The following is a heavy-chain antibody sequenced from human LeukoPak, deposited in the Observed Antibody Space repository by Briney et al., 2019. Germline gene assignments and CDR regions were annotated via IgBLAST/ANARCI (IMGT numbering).Heavy chain of an antibody. V-gene: IGHV4-59*08. CDR3: ARQWELRGWFDP. J-gene: IGHJ5*02. CDR2: IYYSGST. D-gene: IGHD1-26*01. CDR1: GGSISSYY. Sequence: SETLSLTCTVSGGSISSYYWSWIRQPPGKGREWIGYIYYSGSTNYNPSPKSRVTISVDTSKNQFSLKLSAVTAADTAVYYCARQWELRGWFDPWGQGTLVTVSS.